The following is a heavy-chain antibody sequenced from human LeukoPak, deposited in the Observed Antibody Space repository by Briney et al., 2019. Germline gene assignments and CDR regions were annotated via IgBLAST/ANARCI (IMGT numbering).Heavy chain of an antibody. Sequence: PGGSLRLSCAASGFTFNSYDMHWVRQAPGKGLGWVSIISYDGNNRYYTDSVKGRFTISRDNSKNTLYLQMNSLRAEDTAVYYCAKRSMVRGVQFDAFDLWGQGTIVTVSS. CDR3: AKRSMVRGVQFDAFDL. CDR2: ISYDGNNR. J-gene: IGHJ3*01. D-gene: IGHD3-10*01. CDR1: GFTFNSYD. V-gene: IGHV3-30*04.